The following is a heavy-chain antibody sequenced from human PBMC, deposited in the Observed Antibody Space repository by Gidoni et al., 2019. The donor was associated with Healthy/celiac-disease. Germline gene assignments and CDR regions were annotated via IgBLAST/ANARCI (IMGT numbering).Heavy chain of an antibody. CDR2: INGSGGST. J-gene: IGHJ5*02. Sequence: EVQLLESGGGLVQPGGSLRLSCAASGFTFSSYAMSWVRQAPGKGLEWVSAINGSGGSTYYADSVKGRFTISRDNSKNTLYLQMNSLRAEDTAVYYCAKAGYYDILTGHHNWFDPWGQGTLVTVSS. CDR3: AKAGYYDILTGHHNWFDP. D-gene: IGHD3-9*01. V-gene: IGHV3-23*01. CDR1: GFTFSSYA.